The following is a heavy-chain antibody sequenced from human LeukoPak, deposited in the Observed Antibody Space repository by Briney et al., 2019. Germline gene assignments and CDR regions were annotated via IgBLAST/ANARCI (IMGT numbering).Heavy chain of an antibody. CDR2: IYHSGST. CDR3: ASWSTGTYYYGSGSYLDY. Sequence: GSLRLSCAASGFTFSSYSMNWIRQPPGKGLEWIGSIYHSGSTYYNPSLKSRVTISVDTSKNQFSLKLSSVTAADTAVYYCASWSTGTYYYGSGSYLDYWGQGTLVTVSS. D-gene: IGHD3-10*01. CDR1: GFTFSSYS. J-gene: IGHJ4*02. V-gene: IGHV4-38-2*01.